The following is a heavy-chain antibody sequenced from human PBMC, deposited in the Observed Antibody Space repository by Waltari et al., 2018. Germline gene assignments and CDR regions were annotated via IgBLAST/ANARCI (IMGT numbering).Heavy chain of an antibody. J-gene: IGHJ5*02. V-gene: IGHV4-59*08. CDR2: VRHTGIT. CDR1: GCPIYNYF. D-gene: IGHD1-26*01. Sequence: QVQLQESGPGLVKPSETLSLTCSVSGCPIYNYFWNWIPQPPGKGLQWIGYVRHTGITKSNPSLKSRVTMAVDTSKSQISLRLTSVSATDTAVYFCARWDSPGRFFGAWGQGTPVTVSS. CDR3: ARWDSPGRFFGA.